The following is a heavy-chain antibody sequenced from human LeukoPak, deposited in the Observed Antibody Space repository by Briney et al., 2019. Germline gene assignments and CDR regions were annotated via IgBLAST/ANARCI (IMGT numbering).Heavy chain of an antibody. J-gene: IGHJ5*02. V-gene: IGHV3-7*01. CDR3: ARGGGSSS. CDR1: EFTFVRYA. D-gene: IGHD6-6*01. CDR2: IKPDGSAT. Sequence: GSLRLSCAASEFTFVRYAMNWVRQAPGKGLEWVANIKPDGSATNYVDSVKGRFTISRDNAKNSLDLQMNSLRAEDTAVYYCARGGGSSSWGQGTLVTVSS.